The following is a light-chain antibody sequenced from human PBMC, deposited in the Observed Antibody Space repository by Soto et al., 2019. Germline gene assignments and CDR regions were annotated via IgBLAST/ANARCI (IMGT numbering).Light chain of an antibody. CDR1: SSDVGGYNY. CDR2: DVS. J-gene: IGLJ1*01. V-gene: IGLV2-11*01. Sequence: QSALTQPRSVSGSPGQSVTISCTGTSSDVGGYNYVSWYQQHPGKAPKLMIYDVSKRPSGVPDRFSGSKSGNTASLTISGLEAEDDDDYCCCSYAGSYYVFGTGTKLTVL. CDR3: CSYAGSYYV.